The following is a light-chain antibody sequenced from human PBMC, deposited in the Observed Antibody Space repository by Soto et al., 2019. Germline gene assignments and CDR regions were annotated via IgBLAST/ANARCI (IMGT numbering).Light chain of an antibody. CDR1: QSVSSY. CDR2: DAS. J-gene: IGKJ1*01. V-gene: IGKV3-11*01. Sequence: EIVLTQSPGTLSLSPGERATLSCRASQSVSSYLAWYQQKPGQAPRLLLYDASTRATGISARFSGSGSGTDFTLTISSLEPEDFAVYYCQQRSNWPVTCGRGTKVEVK. CDR3: QQRSNWPVT.